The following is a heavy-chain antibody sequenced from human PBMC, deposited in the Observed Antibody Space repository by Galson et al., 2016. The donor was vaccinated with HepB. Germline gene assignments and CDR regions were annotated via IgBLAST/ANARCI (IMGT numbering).Heavy chain of an antibody. V-gene: IGHV1-18*01. Sequence: SVKVSCKASGYTFTNYGVSWVRQAPSQGLEWMGWINTEHGNANFAQKFQGGVTLTRDTSTSTAYMEPTILRSDDTAIYYCAVGRHWGQGTLVTVSS. D-gene: IGHD1-26*01. CDR3: AVGRH. J-gene: IGHJ4*02. CDR2: INTEHGNA. CDR1: GYTFTNYG.